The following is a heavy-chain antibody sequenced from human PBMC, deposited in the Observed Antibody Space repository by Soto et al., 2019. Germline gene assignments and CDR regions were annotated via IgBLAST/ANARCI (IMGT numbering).Heavy chain of an antibody. V-gene: IGHV3-15*07. J-gene: IGHJ6*02. CDR3: TTDLGYYDSSGLSYGMDV. Sequence: SGGSLRLSCAASGFTFSNAWMNWVRQAPGKGLEWVGRIKSKTDGGTTDYAAPVKGRFTISRDDSKNTLYLQMNSLKTEDTAVYYCTTDLGYYDSSGLSYGMDVWGQGTTVTVSS. D-gene: IGHD3-22*01. CDR2: IKSKTDGGTT. CDR1: GFTFSNAW.